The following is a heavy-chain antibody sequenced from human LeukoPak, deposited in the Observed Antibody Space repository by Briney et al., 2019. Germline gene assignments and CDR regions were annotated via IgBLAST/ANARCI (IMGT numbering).Heavy chain of an antibody. D-gene: IGHD2-8*01. J-gene: IGHJ4*02. CDR3: VRMLYANTVDHHFEY. V-gene: IGHV4-39*07. CDR1: GGSISSSNYY. Sequence: SETLSLTCTVSGGSISSSNYYWGWIRQPPGKGLEWIGTIYYSGTTYYNPSLKSRVTISVDTSKNQFSLKLSSVTAADTAVYYCVRMLYANTVDHHFEYWGQGTLVTVSS. CDR2: IYYSGTT.